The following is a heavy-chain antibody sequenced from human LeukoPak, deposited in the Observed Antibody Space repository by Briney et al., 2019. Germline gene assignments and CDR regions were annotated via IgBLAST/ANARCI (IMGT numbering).Heavy chain of an antibody. CDR2: ISSSSSYI. D-gene: IGHD4-17*01. CDR3: ARASSPYYGDYATD. Sequence: GGSLRLSCAASGFTFSSYSMNWVRQAPGKGLEWVSSISSSSSYIYYADSVKGRFTISRDNAKNSLYLQMNSLRAEDTAVYYCARASSPYYGDYATDWGQGTLVTVSS. V-gene: IGHV3-21*01. CDR1: GFTFSSYS. J-gene: IGHJ4*02.